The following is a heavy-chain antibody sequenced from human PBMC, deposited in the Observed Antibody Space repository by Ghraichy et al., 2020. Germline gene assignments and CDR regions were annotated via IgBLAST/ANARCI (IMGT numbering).Heavy chain of an antibody. CDR3: AKVMGDPARLGVFHY. Sequence: GGSLRLSCAASGFTFSNYGIHWVRQAPGKGLEWVTFIRYDGSDKYYADSVKGRVTISRDNSKKTVYLQMNSLRPEDTAMYYCAKVMGDPARLGVFHYWGQGTLVTVSS. J-gene: IGHJ4*02. CDR1: GFTFSNYG. D-gene: IGHD3-16*01. V-gene: IGHV3-30*02. CDR2: IRYDGSDK.